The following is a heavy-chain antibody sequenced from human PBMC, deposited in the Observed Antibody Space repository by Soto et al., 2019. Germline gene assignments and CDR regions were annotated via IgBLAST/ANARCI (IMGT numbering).Heavy chain of an antibody. CDR3: AKDLENSSSWYPWGYYYYGMDV. CDR1: GFTFSSYG. V-gene: IGHV3-30*02. D-gene: IGHD6-13*01. J-gene: IGHJ6*02. CDR2: IWYDGSNK. Sequence: GGSLRLSCAASGFTFSSYGMHWVRQAPGKGLEWVAVIWYDGSNKYYADSVKGRFTISRDNSKNTLYLQMNSLRAEDTAVYYCAKDLENSSSWYPWGYYYYGMDVWGQGTTVTVSS.